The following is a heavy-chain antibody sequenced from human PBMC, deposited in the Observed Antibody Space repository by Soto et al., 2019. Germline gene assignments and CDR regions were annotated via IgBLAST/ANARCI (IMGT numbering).Heavy chain of an antibody. CDR1: GITFSSYA. Sequence: EVQLVESGGGLVQPGGSLRLSCAASGITFSSYAMHWVRQAPGKGLEYVSVISGNGGSTYYANSVKGRFTISRDNSKNTLYLQMGSLRAEDMAVYYCARRGYGLYLDYSGQGTLVTVSS. D-gene: IGHD3-10*01. J-gene: IGHJ4*02. CDR3: ARRGYGLYLDY. CDR2: ISGNGGST. V-gene: IGHV3-64*01.